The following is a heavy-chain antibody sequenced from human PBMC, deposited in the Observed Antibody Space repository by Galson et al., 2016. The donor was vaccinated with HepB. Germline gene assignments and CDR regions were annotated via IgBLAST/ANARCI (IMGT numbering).Heavy chain of an antibody. Sequence: SLRLSCAASGFSFDDYTMHWVRQTPEKRLEWVALISWQGNTTAYAASVKGRFTISRDNAKSSLYLQMDSLRTEDTALYYCVTAAGSGTYRGFWGQGTLVTASS. V-gene: IGHV3-43*01. CDR1: GFSFDDYT. J-gene: IGHJ4*02. CDR2: ISWQGNTT. CDR3: VTAAGSGTYRGF. D-gene: IGHD3-10*01.